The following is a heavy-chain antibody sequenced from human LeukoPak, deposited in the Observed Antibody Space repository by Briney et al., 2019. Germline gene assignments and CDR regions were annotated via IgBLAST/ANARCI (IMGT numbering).Heavy chain of an antibody. CDR1: GYSFTSYW. CDR2: IYPGDSDT. Sequence: GESLKISCKGSGYSFTSYWIGWVRQMPGKGLEWMGIIYPGDSDTRYSPSFQGQVTISADKSISTAYLQWSSLKASDTAMYYCARHRYYYDSSGYSTYYYYGMDVWGQGTTVTVSS. D-gene: IGHD3-22*01. CDR3: ARHRYYYDSSGYSTYYYYGMDV. J-gene: IGHJ6*02. V-gene: IGHV5-51*01.